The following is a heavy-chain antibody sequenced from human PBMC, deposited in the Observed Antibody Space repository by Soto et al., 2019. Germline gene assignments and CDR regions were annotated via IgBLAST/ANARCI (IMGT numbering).Heavy chain of an antibody. J-gene: IGHJ4*02. CDR3: AHFLPTSDTADY. CDR2: ISYDGNNK. V-gene: IGHV3-30-3*01. CDR1: GFIFSNFA. Sequence: GGSLRLSCSASGFIFSNFALDGSRQAPGKGLEWVAVISYDGNNKYYAASVRGRFSISRDNSMDTLFLQMSSLRTEDTAVYYCAHFLPTSDTADYWGRGALVTVSS. D-gene: IGHD2-2*02.